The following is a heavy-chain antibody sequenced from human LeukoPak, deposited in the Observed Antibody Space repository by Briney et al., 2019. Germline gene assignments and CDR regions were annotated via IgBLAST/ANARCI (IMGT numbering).Heavy chain of an antibody. CDR2: ISAYNGNT. J-gene: IGHJ5*02. CDR3: AREPMNGEFDP. D-gene: IGHD3-10*01. Sequence: ASVTVSCKASGYTFTSYGISWVRQAPGQGLEWMGWISAYNGNTNCAQKLQGRVTMTTDTSTSTAYMELRSLRSDDTAVYYCAREPMNGEFDPWGEGTLVTVSS. V-gene: IGHV1-18*01. CDR1: GYTFTSYG.